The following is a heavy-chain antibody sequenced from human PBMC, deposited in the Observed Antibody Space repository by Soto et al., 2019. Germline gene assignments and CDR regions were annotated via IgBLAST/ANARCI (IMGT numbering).Heavy chain of an antibody. CDR3: ARAYYYDSSGYPLDY. CDR1: GFTFSSYS. Sequence: GGSLRLSCAASGFTFSSYSMNWVRQAPGKGLEWVSYISSSSSTIYYADSVKGRFTISRDNAKNSMYLQMNSLSAEDTAVYYCARAYYYDSSGYPLDYWGQGTLVTVSS. J-gene: IGHJ4*02. CDR2: ISSSSSTI. V-gene: IGHV3-48*04. D-gene: IGHD3-22*01.